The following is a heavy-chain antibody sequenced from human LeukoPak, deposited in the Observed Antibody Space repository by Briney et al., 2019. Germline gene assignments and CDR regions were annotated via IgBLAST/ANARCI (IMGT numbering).Heavy chain of an antibody. CDR1: GFTFSSYA. CDR2: ISGSGGST. CDR3: AKDTSYYYDSSGYSPRRTDAFDI. D-gene: IGHD3-22*01. J-gene: IGHJ3*02. Sequence: PGGSLRLSCAASGFTFSSYAMSWVRQAPGKGLEWVSAISGSGGSTYYADSVKGRFTISRDNSKNTLYLQMNSLRAEDTAVYYCAKDTSYYYDSSGYSPRRTDAFDIWGQGTMVTVSS. V-gene: IGHV3-23*01.